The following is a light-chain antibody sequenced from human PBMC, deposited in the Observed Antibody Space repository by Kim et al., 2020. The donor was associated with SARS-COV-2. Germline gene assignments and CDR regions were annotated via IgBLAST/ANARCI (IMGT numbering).Light chain of an antibody. CDR1: SSSFGANY. CDR3: ATWDDSHEV. Sequence: PGQGVNNSCAGVSSSFGANYVYWHQQPPGTAPKRLIDKNEQRPSGVPDRLSGSNSGTSASLAISGLRSEDEAEYYCATWDDSHEVFGGETQLTVL. CDR2: KNE. J-gene: IGLJ2*01. V-gene: IGLV1-47*01.